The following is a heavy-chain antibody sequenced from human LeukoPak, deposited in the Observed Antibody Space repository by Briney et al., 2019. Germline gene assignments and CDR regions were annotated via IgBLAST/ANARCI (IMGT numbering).Heavy chain of an antibody. Sequence: GASVKVCCKASGYTFTSYVISWVRQAPGQGLEWMGWISAYNGNTDYAQKFQGRVTMTTDTSTSTAYMELRSLRSDDTAVYYCARIPPGYSGYELDYWGQGTLVTVSS. CDR2: ISAYNGNT. D-gene: IGHD5-12*01. V-gene: IGHV1-18*04. CDR1: GYTFTSYV. CDR3: ARIPPGYSGYELDY. J-gene: IGHJ4*02.